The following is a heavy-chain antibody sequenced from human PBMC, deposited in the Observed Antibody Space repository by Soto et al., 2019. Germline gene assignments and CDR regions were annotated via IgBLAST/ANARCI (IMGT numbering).Heavy chain of an antibody. J-gene: IGHJ6*02. CDR2: ISSSSSTI. Sequence: GGSLRLSCAASGFTFSSYSMNWVRQAPGKGLEWVSYISSSSSTIYYADSVKGRFTISRDNAKNSLYLQMNSLRDEDTAVYYCARVLGELLDYYYYGMDVWGQGTTVTVSS. CDR3: ARVLGELLDYYYYGMDV. D-gene: IGHD1-26*01. V-gene: IGHV3-48*02. CDR1: GFTFSSYS.